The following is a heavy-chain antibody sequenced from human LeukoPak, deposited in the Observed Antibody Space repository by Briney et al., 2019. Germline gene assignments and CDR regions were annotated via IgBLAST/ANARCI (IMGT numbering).Heavy chain of an antibody. J-gene: IGHJ3*02. V-gene: IGHV3-72*01. CDR3: AKDRAGAKARDAFDI. CDR1: GFSFSDHY. Sequence: SGGSLRLSCVASGFSFSDHYMEWVRQAPGKGLEWVARIRHKVYSYSTEYAASVKGRFTISRDDSKDSMYLQMNSLKIEDTAVYYCAKDRAGAKARDAFDIWGQGTMVTVSS. D-gene: IGHD1-26*01. CDR2: IRHKVYSYST.